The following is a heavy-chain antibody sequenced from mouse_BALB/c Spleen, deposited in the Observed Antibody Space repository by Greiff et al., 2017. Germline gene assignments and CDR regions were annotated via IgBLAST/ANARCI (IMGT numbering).Heavy chain of an antibody. V-gene: IGHV7-3*02. J-gene: IGHJ3*01. Sequence: EVQLVESGGGLVQPGGSLRLSCATSGFTFTDYYMSWVRQPPGKALEWLGFIRNKANGYTTEYSASVKGRFTISRDNSQSILYLQMNTLRAEDSATYYCARDYGWFAYWGQGTLVTVSA. CDR2: IRNKANGYTT. CDR1: GFTFTDYY. D-gene: IGHD1-1*01. CDR3: ARDYGWFAY.